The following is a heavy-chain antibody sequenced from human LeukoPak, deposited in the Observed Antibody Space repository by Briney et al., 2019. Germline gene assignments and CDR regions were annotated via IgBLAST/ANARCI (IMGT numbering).Heavy chain of an antibody. CDR1: GFTFDDYA. Sequence: PGRSLRLSCAASGFTFDDYAMHWVRQAPGKGLEWVSGISWNSGSIGYADSVKGRFTISRDNAKNSLYLQMNSLRAEDTALYYCAKEKGIEYYFDYWGQGTLVTVSS. V-gene: IGHV3-9*01. J-gene: IGHJ4*02. CDR2: ISWNSGSI. CDR3: AKEKGIEYYFDY. D-gene: IGHD6-13*01.